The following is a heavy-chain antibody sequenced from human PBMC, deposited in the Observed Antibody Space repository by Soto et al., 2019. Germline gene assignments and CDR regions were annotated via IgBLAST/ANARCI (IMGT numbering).Heavy chain of an antibody. CDR1: GYTFTTYY. CDR2: ISPDGGRT. J-gene: IGHJ4*02. Sequence: ASVKVSCKASGYTFTTYYMHWVRQAPGQGLEWMGIISPDGGRTSYAQKFQGRVTMTRDTSTSTVYMELSSLRSDDTAVYYCAIMVRGVTPFDYWGQGTMVAVSS. V-gene: IGHV1-46*03. CDR3: AIMVRGVTPFDY. D-gene: IGHD3-10*01.